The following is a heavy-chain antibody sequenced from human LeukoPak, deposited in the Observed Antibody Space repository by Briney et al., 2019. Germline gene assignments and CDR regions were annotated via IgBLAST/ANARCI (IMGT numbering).Heavy chain of an antibody. CDR1: GFTFSSYG. D-gene: IGHD6-25*01. Sequence: PGRSLRLSCAASGFTFSSYGMHWVRQAPGKGLEWVAVIWYDGCNKYYADSVKGRFTISRDNSKNTLYLQMNSLRAEDTAVYYCARSRPRYYYYGMDVWGQGTTVTVSS. CDR3: ARSRPRYYYYGMDV. J-gene: IGHJ6*02. CDR2: IWYDGCNK. V-gene: IGHV3-33*01.